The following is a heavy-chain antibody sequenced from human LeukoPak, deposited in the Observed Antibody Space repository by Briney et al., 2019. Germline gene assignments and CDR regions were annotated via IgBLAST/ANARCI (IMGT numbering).Heavy chain of an antibody. V-gene: IGHV4-39*07. J-gene: IGHJ4*02. D-gene: IGHD5-24*01. CDR2: IYYRGST. CDR1: GGSITRSGYY. CDR3: ARVEEMATIDY. Sequence: AETLCLTCSVSGGSITRSGYYWVWIRQPPGKGREWIGSIYYRGSTHYNPSLKSRVTTSVATSKNQFSLKLTSVTAADTAVYYCARVEEMATIDYWGQGSLVTVSS.